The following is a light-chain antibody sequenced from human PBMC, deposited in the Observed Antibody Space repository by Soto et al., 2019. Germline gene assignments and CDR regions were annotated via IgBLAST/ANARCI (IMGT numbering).Light chain of an antibody. CDR1: SNDVGHSSF. V-gene: IGLV2-8*01. J-gene: IGLJ1*01. CDR3: NAQADNGKHV. CDR2: EVS. Sequence: QSVLTQPPFASGSPGQSVTISCTGNSNDVGHSSFISWYQQHPGKGPKLIIYEVSKRPSGVPDRFSGSKSGNTASLSVSGLQDEDEADYFCNAQADNGKHVFGTGTKLTVL.